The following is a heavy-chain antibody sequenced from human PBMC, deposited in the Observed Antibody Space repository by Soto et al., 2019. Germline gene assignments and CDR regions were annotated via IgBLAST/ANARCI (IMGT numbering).Heavy chain of an antibody. D-gene: IGHD2-15*01. CDR1: GFIFSSYS. CDR2: ISSSSYI. Sequence: GGSLRLSCAASGFIFSSYSMNWVRQAPGKGLEWVSSISSSSYIYYADSVKGRFTISRDNAKNSLYLQMNSLRAEDTAVYYCARELGYCGGGSCYPGPIDYWGQGTLVTVSS. V-gene: IGHV3-21*01. CDR3: ARELGYCGGGSCYPGPIDY. J-gene: IGHJ4*02.